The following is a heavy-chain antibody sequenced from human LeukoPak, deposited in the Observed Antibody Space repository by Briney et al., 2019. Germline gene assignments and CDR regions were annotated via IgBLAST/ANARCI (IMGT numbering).Heavy chain of an antibody. J-gene: IGHJ4*02. D-gene: IGHD3-22*01. CDR2: IIPIFGTA. V-gene: IGHV1-69*06. CDR3: ARDDYYDSSGYLDY. CDR1: GGTFSSYA. Sequence: ASVKVSCKASGGTFSSYAISWVRQAPGQGLEWMGGIIPIFGTANYAQKFQGRVTITADKSTSTAYMELSSLRSDDTAVYYCARDDYYDSSGYLDYWGQGTLVTVSS.